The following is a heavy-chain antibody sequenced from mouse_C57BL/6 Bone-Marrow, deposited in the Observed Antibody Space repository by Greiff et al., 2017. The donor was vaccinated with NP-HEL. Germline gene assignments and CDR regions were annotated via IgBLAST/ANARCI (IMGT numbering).Heavy chain of an antibody. CDR2: ISDGGSYT. J-gene: IGHJ3*01. Sequence: EVKLMESGGGLVKPGGSLKLSCAASGFTFSSYAMSWVRQTQEKRLEWVATISDGGSYTYYPDNVKGRFTISRDNAKNNLYLQMSHLKAEDTAMYYCARESTTVVAPFAYWGQGTLVTVSA. V-gene: IGHV5-4*01. D-gene: IGHD1-1*01. CDR3: ARESTTVVAPFAY. CDR1: GFTFSSYA.